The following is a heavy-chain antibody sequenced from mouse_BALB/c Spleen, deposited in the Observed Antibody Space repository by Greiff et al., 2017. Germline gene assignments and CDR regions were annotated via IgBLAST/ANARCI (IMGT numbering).Heavy chain of an antibody. CDR2: IYPGGGYT. CDR1: GYTFTNYW. V-gene: IGHV1-63*02. Sequence: QVQLKESGAELVRPGTSVKISCKASGYTFTNYWLGWVKQRPGHGLEWIGDIYPGGGYTNYNEKFKGKATLTADTSSSTAYMQLSSLTSEDSAVYFCAVYYYGSSSYWYFDVWGAGTTVTVSS. J-gene: IGHJ1*01. CDR3: AVYYYGSSSYWYFDV. D-gene: IGHD1-1*01.